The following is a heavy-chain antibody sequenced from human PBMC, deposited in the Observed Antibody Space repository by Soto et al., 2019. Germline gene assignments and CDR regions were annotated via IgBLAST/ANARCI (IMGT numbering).Heavy chain of an antibody. D-gene: IGHD6-25*01. Sequence: SETLSLTWTVSGGSISSYYWSWIRQPPGKGLEWIGYIYYSGSTNYNPSLKSRVTISVDTSKNQFSLKLSSVTAADTAVYYCARDRVSSGHDAFDIWGQGTMVTVSS. V-gene: IGHV4-59*01. CDR1: GGSISSYY. J-gene: IGHJ3*02. CDR2: IYYSGST. CDR3: ARDRVSSGHDAFDI.